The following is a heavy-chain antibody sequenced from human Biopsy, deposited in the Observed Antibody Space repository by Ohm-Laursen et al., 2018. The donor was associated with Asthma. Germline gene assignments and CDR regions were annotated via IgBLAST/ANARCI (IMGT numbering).Heavy chain of an antibody. CDR2: ITGDGSQK. J-gene: IGHJ1*01. Sequence: SLRLSCSASGFTFGNFWMSWGRQTPGKGLEWVATITGDGSQKFYVDSVTGRFTISRDNSKNSLYLQMNSLRAEDTAVYYCARTFHFWSPYHAEHYQLWGQGILVTVSS. CDR1: GFTFGNFW. CDR3: ARTFHFWSPYHAEHYQL. D-gene: IGHD3-3*02. V-gene: IGHV3-7*01.